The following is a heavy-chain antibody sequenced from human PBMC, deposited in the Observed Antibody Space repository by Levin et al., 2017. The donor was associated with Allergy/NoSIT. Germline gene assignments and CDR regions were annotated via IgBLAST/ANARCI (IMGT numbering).Heavy chain of an antibody. Sequence: GGSLRLSCAASGFTFSSYAMHWVRQAPGKGLEWVAVISYDGSNKYYADSVKGRFTISRDNSKNTLYLQMNSLRAEDTAVYYCARAKSLRAGYFDYWGQGTLVTVSS. J-gene: IGHJ4*02. CDR3: ARAKSLRAGYFDY. V-gene: IGHV3-30-3*01. CDR2: ISYDGSNK. D-gene: IGHD3-10*01. CDR1: GFTFSSYA.